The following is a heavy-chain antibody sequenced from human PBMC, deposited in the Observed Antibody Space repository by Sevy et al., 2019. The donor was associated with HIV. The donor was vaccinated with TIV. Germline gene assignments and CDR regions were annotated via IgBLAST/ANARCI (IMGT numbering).Heavy chain of an antibody. CDR2: ISHIGST. CDR3: ATDQYYDIVTGLFAVDV. CDR1: GGSFSDYY. J-gene: IGHJ6*02. D-gene: IGHD3-9*01. Sequence: SETLSLTCAVYGGSFSDYYWSWIRQPPGGGLEWIGEISHIGSTNYNPSLKSRVTMSLDTSKNQFFLRLSSVAAADTAVYYCATDQYYDIVTGLFAVDVWGQGTTVTVSS. V-gene: IGHV4-34*10.